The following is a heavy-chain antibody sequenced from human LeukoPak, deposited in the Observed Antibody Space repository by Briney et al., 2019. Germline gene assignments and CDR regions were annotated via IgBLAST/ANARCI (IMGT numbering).Heavy chain of an antibody. CDR2: ISDSGGST. D-gene: IGHD6-19*01. Sequence: GGSLRLSCAASGFTFSIYAMSWVRQAPGKGLEWVSVISDSGGSTYYADSVKGRFTISRDNSKNTLSLQMNSLRAEDTAVYYCARSRVDGGWYYFDYWGQGTLVTVSS. CDR1: GFTFSIYA. CDR3: ARSRVDGGWYYFDY. V-gene: IGHV3-23*01. J-gene: IGHJ4*02.